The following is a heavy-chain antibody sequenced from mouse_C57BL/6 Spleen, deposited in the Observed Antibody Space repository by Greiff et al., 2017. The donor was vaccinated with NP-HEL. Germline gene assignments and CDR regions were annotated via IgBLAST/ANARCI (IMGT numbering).Heavy chain of an antibody. CDR1: GFSFNTYA. CDR2: IRSKSNNYAT. D-gene: IGHD4-1*01. J-gene: IGHJ4*01. V-gene: IGHV10-1*01. Sequence: EVMLVESGGGLVQPKGSLKLSCAASGFSFNTYAMNWVRQAPGKGLEWVARIRSKSNNYATYYADSVKDRFTISRDDSESMLYLQMNNLKTEDTAMYYCVRPELGRNYAMDYWGQGTSVTVSS. CDR3: VRPELGRNYAMDY.